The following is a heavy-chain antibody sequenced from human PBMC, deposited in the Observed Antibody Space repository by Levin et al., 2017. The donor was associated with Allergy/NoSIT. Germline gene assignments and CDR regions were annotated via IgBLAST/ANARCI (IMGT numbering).Heavy chain of an antibody. V-gene: IGHV3-9*01. CDR1: GFNFENYA. CDR2: ISWNGGRT. J-gene: IGHJ5*02. Sequence: QSGESLKISCAASGFNFENYAMHWVRQVPGKGLEWVSGISWNGGRTGYADSVKGRFTISRDNAKNSLHLQMNSLRVDDTALYYCTKDTSVDTSGWFGGWFDPWGQGTLVTVSS. CDR3: TKDTSVDTSGWFGGWFDP. D-gene: IGHD6-19*01.